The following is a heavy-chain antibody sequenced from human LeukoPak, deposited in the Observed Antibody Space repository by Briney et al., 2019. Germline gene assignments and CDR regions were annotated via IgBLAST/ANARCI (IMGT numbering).Heavy chain of an antibody. CDR3: ARVPPYRYSYGPFDY. CDR2: INPNSGGT. D-gene: IGHD5-18*01. J-gene: IGHJ4*02. Sequence: ASVKVSCKVSGYTFTGYYMHWVRQAPGQGLEWMGRINPNSGGTNYAQKFQGRVTMTRDTSISTAYMELSRLRSDDTAVYYCARVPPYRYSYGPFDYWGQGTLVTVSS. V-gene: IGHV1-2*06. CDR1: GYTFTGYY.